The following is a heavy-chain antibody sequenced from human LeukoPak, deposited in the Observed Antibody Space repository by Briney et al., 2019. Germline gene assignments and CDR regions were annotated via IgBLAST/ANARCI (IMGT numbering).Heavy chain of an antibody. CDR3: ARGRVVRGVIISFDAFDI. J-gene: IGHJ3*02. Sequence: GGSLRLSCAASGLTFSSYAMHWVRQAPGKGLEWVAVISYDGSNKYYADSVKGRFTISRDNSKNTLYLQMNSLRAEDTAVYYCARGRVVRGVIISFDAFDIWGQGTMVTVSS. D-gene: IGHD3-10*01. V-gene: IGHV3-30-3*01. CDR2: ISYDGSNK. CDR1: GLTFSSYA.